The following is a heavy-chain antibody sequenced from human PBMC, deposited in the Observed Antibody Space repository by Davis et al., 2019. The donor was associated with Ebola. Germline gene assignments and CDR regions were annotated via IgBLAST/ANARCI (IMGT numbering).Heavy chain of an antibody. V-gene: IGHV3-48*03. J-gene: IGHJ6*02. CDR1: GFTFSSYE. CDR3: VHIELELPDPYYYYGMDV. CDR2: ISSSGSTI. Sequence: PGGFLRLSCTASGFTFSSYEMNWVRQAPGKGLEWVSYISSSGSTIYYADSVKGRFTISRDNAKNSLYLQMNSLRAEDTAVYYCVHIELELPDPYYYYGMDVWGQGTTVTVSS. D-gene: IGHD1-7*01.